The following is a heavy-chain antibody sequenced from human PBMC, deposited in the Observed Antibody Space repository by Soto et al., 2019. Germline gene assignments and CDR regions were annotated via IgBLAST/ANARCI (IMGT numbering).Heavy chain of an antibody. J-gene: IGHJ4*02. CDR3: ARDLDSVTTVSDY. V-gene: IGHV1-69*04. CDR1: GGTFSSYT. CDR2: IIPILGIA. D-gene: IGHD4-17*01. Sequence: ASVKVSCKASGGTFSSYTISWVRQAPGQGLEWMGRIIPILGIANYAQKFQGRVTITADKSTSTAYMELSSLRSEDTAVYYCARDLDSVTTVSDYWGQGTLVTVSS.